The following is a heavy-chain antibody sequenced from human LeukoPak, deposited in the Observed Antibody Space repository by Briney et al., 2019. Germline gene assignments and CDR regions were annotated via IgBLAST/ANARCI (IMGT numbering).Heavy chain of an antibody. Sequence: SETLSLTCAVSGGSISSSNWWSWVRQPPGKGLEWIGEIYHSGSTNYNPSLKSRVTISVDTSKNQFSLKLSSVTAADTAVYYCAREKRYSSSFDGDYYFDYWGQGTLVTVSS. CDR2: IYHSGST. CDR3: AREKRYSSSFDGDYYFDY. V-gene: IGHV4-4*02. D-gene: IGHD6-6*01. J-gene: IGHJ4*02. CDR1: GGSISSSNW.